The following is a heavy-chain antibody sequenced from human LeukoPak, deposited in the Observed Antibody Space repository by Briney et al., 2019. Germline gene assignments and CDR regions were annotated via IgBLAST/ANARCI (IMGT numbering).Heavy chain of an antibody. V-gene: IGHV4-30-2*01. CDR2: IYYSGNT. CDR3: ARGSGITLIADALDI. D-gene: IGHD3-22*01. J-gene: IGHJ3*02. Sequence: SETLSLTCAVSGGSISSAGYSWNWIRQPPGNGLEWIGYIYYSGNTYYNPSLKSRVTISGDRSKNQFSLKLNSVTAADTAVYYCARGSGITLIADALDIWGQGTMVTVSS. CDR1: GGSISSAGYS.